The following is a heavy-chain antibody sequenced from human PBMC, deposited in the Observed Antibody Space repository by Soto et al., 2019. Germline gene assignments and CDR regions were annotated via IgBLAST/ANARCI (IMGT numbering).Heavy chain of an antibody. V-gene: IGHV5-51*01. CDR2: IYPGDSVT. CDR1: GYSFTTDW. Sequence: EVQLVQSGAEVKKPGESLKISCKASGYSFTTDWIGWVRQMPGKGLKWVGIIYPGDSVTRYGRSFQGQFTFSADKSISTAYLQWSSLKASDTAMYYGARYLHSYSSNYFRGMDFWGHGTTFTVSS. CDR3: ARYLHSYSSNYFRGMDF. J-gene: IGHJ6*02. D-gene: IGHD5-18*01.